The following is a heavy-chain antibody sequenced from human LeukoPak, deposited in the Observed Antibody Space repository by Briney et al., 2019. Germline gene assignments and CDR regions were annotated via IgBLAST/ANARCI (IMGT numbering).Heavy chain of an antibody. D-gene: IGHD3-22*01. J-gene: IGHJ4*02. V-gene: IGHV3-48*04. CDR1: GFTFSSYS. CDR3: VRAAYYDSSGYSDY. CDR2: ISSSSSTI. Sequence: GGSLRLSCAGSGFTFSSYSMNWVRQAPGKGLEWVSYISSSSSTIYYADSVKGRFTISRDNAKNSLYLQMNSPRAEDTAVYYCVRAAYYDSSGYSDYWGQGTLVTVSS.